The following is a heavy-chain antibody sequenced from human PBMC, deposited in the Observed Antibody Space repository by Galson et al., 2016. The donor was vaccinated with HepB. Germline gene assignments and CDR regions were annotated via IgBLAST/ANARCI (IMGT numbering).Heavy chain of an antibody. V-gene: IGHV3-30*04. CDR1: GFIFGSYA. CDR2: IPHDGKGE. D-gene: IGHD3-10*01. Sequence: SLRLSCAASGFIFGSYAMHWVRQPPGKGLEWVARIPHDGKGESYSDSVKGRFTISRDNSKNTLYLEANSLRLDDTAVYSCVRDGWTSFGDLHNWFGPWGQRTLGTDSS. CDR3: VRDGWTSFGDLHNWFGP. J-gene: IGHJ5*02.